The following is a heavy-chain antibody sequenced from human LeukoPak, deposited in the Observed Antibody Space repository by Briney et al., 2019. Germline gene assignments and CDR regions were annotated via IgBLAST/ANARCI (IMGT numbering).Heavy chain of an antibody. Sequence: GASVKVSCKASVYTFTGYYMHWVRQAPGQGREWMGWSNPNSGGTNYAQKFQGRITMTRDTSISTAYIELSRLRSDDTAVYYCARGLMLYAPYYYYGMDVWGQGTTVTASS. CDR1: VYTFTGYY. V-gene: IGHV1-2*02. CDR3: ARGLMLYAPYYYYGMDV. D-gene: IGHD2-8*01. CDR2: SNPNSGGT. J-gene: IGHJ6*01.